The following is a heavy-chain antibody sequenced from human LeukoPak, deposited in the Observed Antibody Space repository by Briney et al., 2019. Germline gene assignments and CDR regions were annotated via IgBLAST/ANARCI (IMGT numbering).Heavy chain of an antibody. V-gene: IGHV3-7*01. D-gene: IGHD6-19*01. CDR3: ARDFAPYTQWLDVDY. Sequence: GGSLRLSCAASGFTFSSYWMSWVRQAPGKGLEWVANIKQDGSVKYYVDSVKGRFTISRDNAKNSLYLQMNSLRAADTAVYYCARDFAPYTQWLDVDYWGQGTLVTVSS. CDR2: IKQDGSVK. J-gene: IGHJ4*02. CDR1: GFTFSSYW.